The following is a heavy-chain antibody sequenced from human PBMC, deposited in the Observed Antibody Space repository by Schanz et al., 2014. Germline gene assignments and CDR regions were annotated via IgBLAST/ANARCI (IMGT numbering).Heavy chain of an antibody. CDR3: AKGGYSSGWSDRDNAHIDY. J-gene: IGHJ4*02. CDR2: ITAYNGDT. V-gene: IGHV1-18*01. Sequence: QVQLVQSWAEVKGPGASVKVSCKASGYTFTSHGISWVRQAPGQGLEWMGWITAYNGDTNNALKLQGRVTRTTDRSTSTAYMELRNLMSNDTAVYYSAKGGYSSGWSDRDNAHIDYWGQGTLXTVSS. D-gene: IGHD6-19*01. CDR1: GYTFTSHG.